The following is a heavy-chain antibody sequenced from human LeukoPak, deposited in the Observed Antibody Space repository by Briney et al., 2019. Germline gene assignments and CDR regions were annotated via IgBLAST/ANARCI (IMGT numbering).Heavy chain of an antibody. CDR2: ISASGGST. D-gene: IGHD3-10*01. V-gene: IGHV3-23*01. Sequence: GGSLRLSCAASGFTFSSYGMSWVRQAPGKGLEWVSSISASGGSTYYADSVKGRFSFSRDNSKNTLYLLMISLRAEDTTVYYCAKQMVRGVPDYWGQGTLVTVSS. CDR3: AKQMVRGVPDY. CDR1: GFTFSSYG. J-gene: IGHJ4*02.